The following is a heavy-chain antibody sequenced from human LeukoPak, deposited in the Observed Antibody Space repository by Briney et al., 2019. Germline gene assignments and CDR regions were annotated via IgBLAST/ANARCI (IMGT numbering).Heavy chain of an antibody. CDR2: IYPGDSDT. D-gene: IGHD2-15*01. Sequence: GESLKISCKGSGYSFTSYWIGWVRQMPGKGLEWMGIIYPGDSDTRYSPSFQGQVTISADKSISTAYLQWSSLKASDTAMYYCARNVGYCSGGSCYYYGMDVWGQGTTVTVSS. J-gene: IGHJ6*02. CDR1: GYSFTSYW. CDR3: ARNVGYCSGGSCYYYGMDV. V-gene: IGHV5-51*01.